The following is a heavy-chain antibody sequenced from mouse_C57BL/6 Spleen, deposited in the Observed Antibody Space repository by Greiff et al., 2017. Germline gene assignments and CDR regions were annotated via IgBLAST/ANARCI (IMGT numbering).Heavy chain of an antibody. CDR1: GYTFTDYE. V-gene: IGHV1-15*01. D-gene: IGHD2-12*01. J-gene: IGHJ4*01. CDR2: IDPETGGT. Sequence: VQLQQSGAELVRPGASVTLSCKASGYTFTDYEMHWVKQTPVHGLEWIGAIDPETGGTAYNQKFKGKAILTADKSSSTAYMELRSLTSEDSAVYYCTRYDPVGYAMDYWGQGTSVTVSS. CDR3: TRYDPVGYAMDY.